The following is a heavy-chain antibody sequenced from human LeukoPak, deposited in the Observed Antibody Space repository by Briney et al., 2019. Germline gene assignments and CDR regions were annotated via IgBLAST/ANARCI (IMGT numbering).Heavy chain of an antibody. CDR2: IYYSGST. J-gene: IGHJ3*02. CDR3: ARQTMTTADAFDI. D-gene: IGHD4-17*01. V-gene: IGHV4-59*08. CDR1: GGSISSHF. Sequence: SETLSLTCTVSGGSISSHFWSWIRQPPGNGLEWIAYIYYSGSTDYNPSLKSRVTISVDTSKNQFSLKLSSVTAADTAVYYCARQTMTTADAFDIWGQGTMVTVSS.